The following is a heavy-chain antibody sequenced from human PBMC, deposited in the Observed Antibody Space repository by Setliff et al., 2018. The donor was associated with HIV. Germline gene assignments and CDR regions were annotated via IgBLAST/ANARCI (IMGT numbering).Heavy chain of an antibody. D-gene: IGHD6-19*01. CDR1: GYSISSGYY. J-gene: IGHJ4*02. CDR3: EVAGQ. Sequence: PSETLSLTCAVSGYSISSGYYWGWIRQPPGKGLEWIGYIYYSGSTYYNPSLKSRVTISVDTSKNQFSLKLRSVTAADTAVYYCEVAGQWGQGTLVTVSS. V-gene: IGHV4-38-2*01. CDR2: IYYSGST.